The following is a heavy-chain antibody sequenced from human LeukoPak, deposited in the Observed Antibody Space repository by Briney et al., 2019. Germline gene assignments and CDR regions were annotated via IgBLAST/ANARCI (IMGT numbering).Heavy chain of an antibody. J-gene: IGHJ4*02. Sequence: PGGSLRLSCVASGFIFSNYWMTWVRQAPGKGLEWVANIKQAGSEKYYVDSVKGRFTISRDNAKNSLYLQMNSLRAEDTAVYYCARGRPHGNDYWGQGTLVTVSS. D-gene: IGHD4-23*01. CDR3: ARGRPHGNDY. V-gene: IGHV3-7*01. CDR2: IKQAGSEK. CDR1: GFIFSNYW.